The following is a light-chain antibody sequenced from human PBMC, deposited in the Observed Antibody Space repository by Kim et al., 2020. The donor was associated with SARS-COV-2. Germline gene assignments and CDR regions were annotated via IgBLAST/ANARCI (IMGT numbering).Light chain of an antibody. J-gene: IGKJ4*01. Sequence: DIQMTQSPSSLSASVGDRVTITCRASQGISNHLAWYQQKPGKIPKLLIHAASTLHSGVPSRFSGSGSGTDFTLTINSLQPEDVATYFCKKYDDAPLSFGGGTKVDIK. V-gene: IGKV1-27*01. CDR2: AAS. CDR1: QGISNH. CDR3: KKYDDAPLS.